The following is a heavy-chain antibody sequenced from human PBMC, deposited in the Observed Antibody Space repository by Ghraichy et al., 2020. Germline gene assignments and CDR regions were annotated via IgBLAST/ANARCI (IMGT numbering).Heavy chain of an antibody. CDR1: GFTFSSYA. D-gene: IGHD2-15*01. CDR3: AREVDCSGGRCYRGYFDY. V-gene: IGHV3-33*01. Sequence: GGSLRLSCAASGFTFSSYAMHWVRQAPGKGLEWVAVIWYDGSNEYYADSVKGRFTISRDNSKNTVYLQMNSLRAEDTAVYYCAREVDCSGGRCYRGYFDYWGQGTLVTVSS. CDR2: IWYDGSNE. J-gene: IGHJ4*01.